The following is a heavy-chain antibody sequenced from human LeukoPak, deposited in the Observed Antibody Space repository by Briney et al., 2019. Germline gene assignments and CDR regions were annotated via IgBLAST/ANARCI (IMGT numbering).Heavy chain of an antibody. J-gene: IGHJ4*02. CDR2: ISSSSSYI. Sequence: GGSLRLSCAASGFTFSSYSMNWVRQAPGKGLECVSSISSSSSYIYYADSVKGRFTISRDNAKNSLYLQMNSLRAEDTAVYYCARDSGLTTVTTYWDYWGQGTLVTVSS. D-gene: IGHD4-17*01. V-gene: IGHV3-21*04. CDR1: GFTFSSYS. CDR3: ARDSGLTTVTTYWDY.